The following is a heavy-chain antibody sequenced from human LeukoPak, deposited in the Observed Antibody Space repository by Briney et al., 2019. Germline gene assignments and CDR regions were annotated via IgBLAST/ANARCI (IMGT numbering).Heavy chain of an antibody. CDR2: IDCSGNT. Sequence: PSETLSLTCTVSGASISSSTYYWGWIRQPPGKGLEWIGRIDCSGNTYDNPSLKSRVTISADTSNTLFSLMLSSGTAAATALYCCARRLRATSYSNYWDSMGFDPWGQGTLVTVSS. V-gene: IGHV4-39*07. CDR3: ARRLRATSYSNYWDSMGFDP. J-gene: IGHJ5*02. D-gene: IGHD4-11*01. CDR1: GASISSSTYY.